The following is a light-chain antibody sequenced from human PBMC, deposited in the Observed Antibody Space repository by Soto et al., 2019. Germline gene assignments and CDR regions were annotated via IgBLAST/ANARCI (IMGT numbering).Light chain of an antibody. CDR2: ATS. CDR1: QTGNSDY. V-gene: IGKV3-20*01. J-gene: IGKJ1*01. Sequence: EIVLTQSPGTLSLSPGETATLSCRASQTGNSDYLAWFQHRPGQAPRLLIFATSRRATDIPDRFSGSGSGTDFTLAIRRLEPEDFAVYYCHQFGYSPRTFGQGTKVE. CDR3: HQFGYSPRT.